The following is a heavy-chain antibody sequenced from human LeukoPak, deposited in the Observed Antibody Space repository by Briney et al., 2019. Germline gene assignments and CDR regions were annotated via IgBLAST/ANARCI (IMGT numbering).Heavy chain of an antibody. V-gene: IGHV3-9*01. CDR2: ISWNSGSI. J-gene: IGHJ4*02. D-gene: IGHD3-10*01. Sequence: GRSLRLSCAASGFTFDDYAMHWVRQAPGKGLERVSGISWNSGSIGYADSVKGRFTISRDNAKNSLYLQMNSLRAEDTAVYYCARLGSRLGYWGQGTLVTVSS. CDR1: GFTFDDYA. CDR3: ARLGSRLGY.